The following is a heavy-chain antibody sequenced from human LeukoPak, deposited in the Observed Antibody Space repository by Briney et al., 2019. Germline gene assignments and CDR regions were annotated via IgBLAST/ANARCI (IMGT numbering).Heavy chain of an antibody. J-gene: IGHJ2*01. D-gene: IGHD3-22*01. CDR3: TREFYGSRAACAGGFYYDV. V-gene: IGHV3-13*05. CDR2: IGVAGDP. Sequence: GGSLRLSCAASGFTFSSYDFHWVRHAPGKGLEWVSAIGVAGDPYYAHSVKCRFTISRENAATSLYLQMHSLRAGDTALYYCTREFYGSRAACAGGFYYDVWGRGTLVTVSS. CDR1: GFTFSSYD.